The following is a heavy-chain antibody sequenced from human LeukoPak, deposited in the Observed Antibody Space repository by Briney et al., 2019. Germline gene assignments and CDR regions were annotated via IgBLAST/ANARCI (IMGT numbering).Heavy chain of an antibody. CDR1: GFTFSSYA. CDR3: AKGGQDYDILTGYYGDDY. J-gene: IGHJ4*02. Sequence: GGSLRLSCAASGFTFSSYAMSWVRQAPGKGLEWVSAISGSGGSTYYADSVKGRFTISRDNSKNTLYLQMNSLRAEDTAVYYCAKGGQDYDILTGYYGDDYWGQGTLVTVSS. CDR2: ISGSGGST. V-gene: IGHV3-23*01. D-gene: IGHD3-9*01.